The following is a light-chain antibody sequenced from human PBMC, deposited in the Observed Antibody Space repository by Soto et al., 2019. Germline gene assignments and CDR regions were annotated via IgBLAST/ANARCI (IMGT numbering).Light chain of an antibody. CDR1: QSVSSN. CDR2: GAF. Sequence: ELVLTQSPATLSVSPGERATLSCRASQSVSSNLAWSPQKPRHAPILLNYGAFTRDTGIPARFSGSGSVTEFTLTISSLQCEDFAVYNCQQYNNWLTFGQGTKVDIK. J-gene: IGKJ1*01. V-gene: IGKV3-15*01. CDR3: QQYNNWLT.